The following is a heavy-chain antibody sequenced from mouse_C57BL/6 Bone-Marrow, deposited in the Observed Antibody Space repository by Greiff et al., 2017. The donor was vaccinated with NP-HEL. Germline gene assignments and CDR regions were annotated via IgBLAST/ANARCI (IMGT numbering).Heavy chain of an antibody. J-gene: IGHJ1*03. D-gene: IGHD1-1*01. CDR1: GFSLSTFGMG. CDR2: IWWDDDK. CDR3: ARIPFTTVVAYWYFDV. Sequence: QVTLKVSGPGILQPSQTLSLTCSFSGFSLSTFGMGVGWIRQPSGLGLEWLVHIWWDDDKYYNPALKSRLTISKDTSKNQVFLKIANVDTADTATYYCARIPFTTVVAYWYFDVWGTGTTVTVSS. V-gene: IGHV8-8*01.